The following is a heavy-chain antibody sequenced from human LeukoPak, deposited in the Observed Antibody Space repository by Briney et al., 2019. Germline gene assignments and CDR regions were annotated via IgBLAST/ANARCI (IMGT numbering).Heavy chain of an antibody. Sequence: PGGTLRLSCAASGFTFSSYGMSWVRQAPGKGLEWVSAISGSGGSTYYADSVKGRFTISRDNSKNTLYLQMNSLRAEDTAVYYCAKVREATSSYWGQGTLVTVSS. CDR3: AKVREATSSY. D-gene: IGHD5-12*01. V-gene: IGHV3-23*01. J-gene: IGHJ4*02. CDR2: ISGSGGST. CDR1: GFTFSSYG.